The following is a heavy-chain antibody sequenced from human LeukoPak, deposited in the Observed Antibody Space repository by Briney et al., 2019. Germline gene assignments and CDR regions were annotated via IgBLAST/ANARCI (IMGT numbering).Heavy chain of an antibody. CDR1: GFSISAYW. D-gene: IGHD6-19*01. Sequence: GGSLRLSCAASGFSISAYWMSWVRQAPGQGLEWVDNIKQDGSEEYYVDSVKGRLTISRDNAKNSLYLQMNSLGAEDTAVYYCARGWGYDYWGQGTLVTVSS. CDR3: ARGWGYDY. V-gene: IGHV3-7*02. CDR2: IKQDGSEE. J-gene: IGHJ4*02.